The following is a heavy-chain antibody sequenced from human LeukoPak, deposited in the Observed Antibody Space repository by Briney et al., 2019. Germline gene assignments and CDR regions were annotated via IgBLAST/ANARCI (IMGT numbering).Heavy chain of an antibody. J-gene: IGHJ4*02. V-gene: IGHV4-39*01. CDR3: ASYGSGSYRPSNY. CDR1: GGSISSSSYY. Sequence: SETLSLTCTVSGGSISSSSYYWGWIRQPPGKGLEWIGSIYYSGGTYYNPSLKSRVTISVDTSRNQFSLKLSSVTAADTAVYYCASYGSGSYRPSNYWGKGPLFTVPS. CDR2: IYYSGGT. D-gene: IGHD3-10*01.